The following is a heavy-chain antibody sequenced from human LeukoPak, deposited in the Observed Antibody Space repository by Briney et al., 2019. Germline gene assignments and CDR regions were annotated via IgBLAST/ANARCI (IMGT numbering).Heavy chain of an antibody. Sequence: SETLSLTCAVSGYSISSDYYWGWIRQPPGEGLGWIGTIYHSGSTYSNPSLSSRVTISVDTSKNQFSLRLSSLTAADTAVYYCATRPYYYYHMDVWGKGTTVTVSS. J-gene: IGHJ6*03. CDR3: ATRPYYYYHMDV. V-gene: IGHV4-38-2*01. CDR1: GYSISSDYY. D-gene: IGHD6-6*01. CDR2: IYHSGST.